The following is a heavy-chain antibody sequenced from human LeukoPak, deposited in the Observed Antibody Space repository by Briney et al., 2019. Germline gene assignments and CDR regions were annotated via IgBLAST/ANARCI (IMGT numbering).Heavy chain of an antibody. D-gene: IGHD6-6*01. J-gene: IGHJ4*02. CDR1: GFTFSDYY. CDR2: ISSSGSTI. CDR3: ASGTHSSSHAIEY. Sequence: GGSLRLSCAASGFTFSDYYMSWIRQAPGKGLEWVSYISSSGSTIYYADSVKGRFTISRDNAKNSLYLQMNSLRAEDTAVYYCASGTHSSSHAIEYWGQGTLVTVSS. V-gene: IGHV3-11*04.